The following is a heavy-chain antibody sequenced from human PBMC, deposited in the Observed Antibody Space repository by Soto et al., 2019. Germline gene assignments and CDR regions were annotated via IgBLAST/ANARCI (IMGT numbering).Heavy chain of an antibody. J-gene: IGHJ4*02. CDR2: IGASGRST. CDR1: GFTFSDYG. Sequence: GGSLRLSCAGSGFTFSDYGMSWVRQAPGKGPEWVSVIGASGRSTFYPDSVKGRFTISRDNSKNTLYLQMNSLRVDDTATYYCVKGPYSFWCGYPSLDYWGQGTLVTVSS. D-gene: IGHD3-3*01. CDR3: VKGPYSFWCGYPSLDY. V-gene: IGHV3-23*01.